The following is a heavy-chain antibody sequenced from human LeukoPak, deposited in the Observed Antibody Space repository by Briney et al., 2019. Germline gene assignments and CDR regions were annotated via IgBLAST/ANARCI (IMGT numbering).Heavy chain of an antibody. CDR3: AREGPETYNFDF. V-gene: IGHV1-46*01. CDR1: GYTFTNYY. CDR2: TRPSSGRT. Sequence: GASVEVSCKTSGYTFTNYYIHWVRQAPGQGPEWMGITRPSSGRTSYPQKFQGRVTMTWDMSTSTFYMELSSLTSDDTAVYYCAREGPETYNFDFWGQGTLVTASS. D-gene: IGHD1-14*01. J-gene: IGHJ4*02.